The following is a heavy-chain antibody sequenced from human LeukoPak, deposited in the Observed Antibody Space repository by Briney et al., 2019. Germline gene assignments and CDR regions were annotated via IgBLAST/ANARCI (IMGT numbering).Heavy chain of an antibody. Sequence: PSETLSLTCAVYGGSFSGYYWSWIRQPPGKGLEWIGEINHSGSTNYNPSLKSRVTMSVDTSKNQFSLKLSSVTAADTAVYYCARGRYSSSWYGYWGQGTLVTVSS. V-gene: IGHV4-34*01. CDR2: INHSGST. CDR3: ARGRYSSSWYGY. CDR1: GGSFSGYY. J-gene: IGHJ4*02. D-gene: IGHD6-13*01.